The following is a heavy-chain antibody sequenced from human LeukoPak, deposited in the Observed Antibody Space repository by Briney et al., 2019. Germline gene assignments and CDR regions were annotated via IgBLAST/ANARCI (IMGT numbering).Heavy chain of an antibody. J-gene: IGHJ4*02. CDR1: GGSFSGYY. D-gene: IGHD5-18*01. V-gene: IGHV4-34*01. CDR3: AGGYSYAYIDY. CDR2: INHSGST. Sequence: SETLSLTCAVYGGSFSGYYWSWIRQPPGKGLEWIGEINHSGSTNYNPSLKSRVTISVDTSKNQCSLKLSSVTAADTAVYYCAGGYSYAYIDYWGQGTLVTVSS.